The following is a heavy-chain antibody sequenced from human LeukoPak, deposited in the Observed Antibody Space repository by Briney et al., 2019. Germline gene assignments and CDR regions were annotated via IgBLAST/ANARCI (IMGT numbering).Heavy chain of an antibody. V-gene: IGHV3-48*01. D-gene: IGHD3-10*01. CDR1: GFTFSSYS. CDR2: ISSSSTI. Sequence: GGSLRLSCAASGFTFSSYSMNWVRQAPGKGLEWVSYISSSSTIYYADSVKGRFTISRDNAKNSLYLQMNSLRAEDTAVYYCARDGYYGSGSYYPVSWGQGTLVTVSS. J-gene: IGHJ5*02. CDR3: ARDGYYGSGSYYPVS.